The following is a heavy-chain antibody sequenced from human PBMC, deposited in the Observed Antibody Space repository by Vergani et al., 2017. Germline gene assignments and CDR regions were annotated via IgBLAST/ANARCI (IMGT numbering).Heavy chain of an antibody. CDR1: GGTFGSHT. J-gene: IGHJ6*02. CDR2: INTNTGNP. CDR3: ARGYEIAADYYYGMDV. D-gene: IGHD6-13*01. Sequence: QVQLEQSGAEVKKPGSSVTVSCRASGGTFGSHTISWVRQAPGQGLEWMGWINTNTGNPTYAQGFTGRFVFSLDTSVSTAYLQISSLKAEDTAVYYCARGYEIAADYYYGMDVWGQXP. V-gene: IGHV7-4-1*02.